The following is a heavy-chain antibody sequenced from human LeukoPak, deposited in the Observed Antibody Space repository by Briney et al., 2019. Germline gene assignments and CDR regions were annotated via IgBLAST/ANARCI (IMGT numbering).Heavy chain of an antibody. J-gene: IGHJ6*02. Sequence: GGSLRLSCAASGFTFSSYWMSWVRQAPGKGLEWVANIKQDGSEKYYVDSVKGRFTISRDNAKNSLYLQMNSLRAEDTAVYCCARDLAPLHANGMDVWGQGTTVTVSS. V-gene: IGHV3-7*01. CDR3: ARDLAPLHANGMDV. CDR2: IKQDGSEK. D-gene: IGHD4-11*01. CDR1: GFTFSSYW.